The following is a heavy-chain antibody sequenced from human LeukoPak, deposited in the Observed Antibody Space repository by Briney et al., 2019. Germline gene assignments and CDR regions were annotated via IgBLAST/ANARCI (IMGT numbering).Heavy chain of an antibody. CDR1: GFTFGSFA. V-gene: IGHV3-64*02. CDR3: ARESSDYGTLDF. J-gene: IGHJ4*02. Sequence: GGSLRLSCAASGFTFGSFALHWVRQAPGKGLEYVSAITGDGNRTHYAGSVKGRFTISRDNSKNTLYLQTGTLRPEDMAVYYCARESSDYGTLDFWGQGTLVTVSS. CDR2: ITGDGNRT. D-gene: IGHD4-17*01.